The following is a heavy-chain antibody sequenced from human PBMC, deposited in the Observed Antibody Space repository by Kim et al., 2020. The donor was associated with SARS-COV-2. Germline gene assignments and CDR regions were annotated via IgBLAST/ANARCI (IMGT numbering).Heavy chain of an antibody. Sequence: SETLSLTCAVYGGSFSGYYWSWIRQPPGKGLEWIGEINHSGSTNYNPSLKSRVTISVDTSKNQFSLKPSSVTAADTAVYYCARGKVPPYYYDSSGYGNW. CDR1: GGSFSGYY. D-gene: IGHD3-22*01. J-gene: IGHJ5*01. CDR2: INHSGST. V-gene: IGHV4-34*01. CDR3: ARGKVPPYYYDSSGYGNW.